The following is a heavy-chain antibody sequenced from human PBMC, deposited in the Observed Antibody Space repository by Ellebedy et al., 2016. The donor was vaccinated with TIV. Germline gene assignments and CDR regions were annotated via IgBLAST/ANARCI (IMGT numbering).Heavy chain of an antibody. D-gene: IGHD3-22*01. Sequence: PGGSLRLSCAASGFTFSSYGMHWVRQAPGKGLEWVAVIWYDGSNKYYADSVKGRFTISRDNSKNTLYLHMNTLRAEDTAVYYCASLHRDYDSTGTLAFDIWGKGTMVTVSS. CDR2: IWYDGSNK. V-gene: IGHV3-33*01. CDR3: ASLHRDYDSTGTLAFDI. J-gene: IGHJ3*02. CDR1: GFTFSSYG.